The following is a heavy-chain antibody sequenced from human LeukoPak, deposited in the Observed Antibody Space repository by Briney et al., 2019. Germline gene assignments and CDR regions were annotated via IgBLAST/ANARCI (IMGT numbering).Heavy chain of an antibody. J-gene: IGHJ5*02. D-gene: IGHD6-19*01. CDR3: ARSPEEQWLVRTTGWFDP. Sequence: ASVKVSCKASGYTFTSYGISWVRQAPGQGLEWMGWISAYNGNTNYAQKLQGRVTMTTDTSTSTAYMELRSLRSDDTAVYYCARSPEEQWLVRTTGWFDPWGQGTLVTDSS. V-gene: IGHV1-18*01. CDR1: GYTFTSYG. CDR2: ISAYNGNT.